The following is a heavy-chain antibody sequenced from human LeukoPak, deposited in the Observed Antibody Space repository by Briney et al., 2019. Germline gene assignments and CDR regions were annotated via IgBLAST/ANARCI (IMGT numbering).Heavy chain of an antibody. J-gene: IGHJ4*02. D-gene: IGHD6-13*01. CDR2: ISYDGSNK. Sequence: GGSLRLSCAASGFIFSNAWMNWVRQAPGKGLEWVAVISYDGSNKYYADSMKGRFTISRDNSKNTLYLQMNSLRVEDTAVYYCARAGGIWQQPIDYWGQGTLVTVSS. CDR1: GFIFSNAW. CDR3: ARAGGIWQQPIDY. V-gene: IGHV3-30-3*01.